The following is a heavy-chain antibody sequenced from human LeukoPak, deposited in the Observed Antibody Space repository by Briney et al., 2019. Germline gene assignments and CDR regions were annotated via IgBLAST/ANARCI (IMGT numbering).Heavy chain of an antibody. V-gene: IGHV3-30*18. CDR1: GFTFSSYG. Sequence: GRSLRLSCAASGFTFSSYGMHWVRQAPGKGLEWVAVISYDGSNKYYADSVKGRFTISRDNSKNTLYLQMNSLRAEDTAVYYCAKEGEQWLSDYWGQGTLVTVSS. J-gene: IGHJ4*02. CDR3: AKEGEQWLSDY. CDR2: ISYDGSNK. D-gene: IGHD6-19*01.